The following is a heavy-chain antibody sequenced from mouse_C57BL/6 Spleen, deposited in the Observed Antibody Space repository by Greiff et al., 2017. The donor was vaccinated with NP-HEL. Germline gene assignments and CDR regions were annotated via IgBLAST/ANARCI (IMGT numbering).Heavy chain of an antibody. CDR2: INPGSGGT. Sequence: VQLVESGAELVRPGTSVKVSCKASGYAFTNYLIEWVKQRPGQGLEWIGVINPGSGGTNYNEKFKGKATLTADKSSSTAYMQLSSLTSEDSAVYFCAREGYQAMDYWGQGTSVTVSS. CDR3: AREGYQAMDY. V-gene: IGHV1-54*01. D-gene: IGHD2-14*01. CDR1: GYAFTNYL. J-gene: IGHJ4*01.